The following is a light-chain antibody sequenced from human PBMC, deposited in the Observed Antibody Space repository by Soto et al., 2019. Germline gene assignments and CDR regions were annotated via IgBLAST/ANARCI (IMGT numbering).Light chain of an antibody. V-gene: IGKV3-20*01. CDR3: QQYASSPLT. Sequence: EIVLTQSPGTLSLSPGERATLSCRASQSVGRNYLAWYQQKPGQAPGLLIYTASSRATGIPDRFSGSGSGTDFTLTISRLEHEDFAVYYCQQYASSPLTFGGGTKVEIK. CDR1: QSVGRNY. CDR2: TAS. J-gene: IGKJ4*01.